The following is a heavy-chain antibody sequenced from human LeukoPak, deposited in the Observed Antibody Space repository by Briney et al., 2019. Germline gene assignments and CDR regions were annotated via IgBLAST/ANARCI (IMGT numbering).Heavy chain of an antibody. Sequence: QTGGSLRLPCAASGFTFSSYAMSWVRQAPGKGLEWVSAISGSGGSTYYADSVKGRFTISRDNSKNTLYLQMNSLRAEDTAVYYCAKDILDYYYGSGSPFDYWGQGTLVTVSS. CDR2: ISGSGGST. CDR1: GFTFSSYA. V-gene: IGHV3-23*01. J-gene: IGHJ4*02. CDR3: AKDILDYYYGSGSPFDY. D-gene: IGHD3-10*01.